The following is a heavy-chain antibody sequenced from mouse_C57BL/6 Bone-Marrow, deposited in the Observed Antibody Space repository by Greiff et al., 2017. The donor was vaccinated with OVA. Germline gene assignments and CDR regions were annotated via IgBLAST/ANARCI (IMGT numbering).Heavy chain of an antibody. CDR3: AIHRYGSSLDV. D-gene: IGHD1-1*01. CDR2: ISNGGGST. CDR1: GFTFSDYY. Sequence: EVQLVESGGGLVQPGGSLKLSCAASGFTFSDYYMYWVRQTPEKRLEGVAYISNGGGSTYYPDTVKGRFTISRDNAKNTLYLQMSRLKSEDTAMYYCAIHRYGSSLDVWGTGTTVTVSS. J-gene: IGHJ1*03. V-gene: IGHV5-12*01.